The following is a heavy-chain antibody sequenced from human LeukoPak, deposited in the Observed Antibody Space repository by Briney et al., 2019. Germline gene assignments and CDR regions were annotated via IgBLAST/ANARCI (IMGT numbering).Heavy chain of an antibody. Sequence: PSETLSLTCTVSGGSISSSSYYWGWIRQPPGKGLEWIGSIYYSGSTYYNPSLKSRVTISVDTSKNQFSLKLSSVTAADTAVYYCARDPSSSSEVDYWGQGTLVTVSS. CDR2: IYYSGST. V-gene: IGHV4-39*07. J-gene: IGHJ4*02. D-gene: IGHD6-6*01. CDR3: ARDPSSSSEVDY. CDR1: GGSISSSSYY.